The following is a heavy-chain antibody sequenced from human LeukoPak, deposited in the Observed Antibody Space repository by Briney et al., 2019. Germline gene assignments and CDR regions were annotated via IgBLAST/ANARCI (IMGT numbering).Heavy chain of an antibody. CDR1: GGSISSYY. CDR2: IYYSGST. J-gene: IGHJ3*02. Sequence: TSETLSLTCTVSGGSISSYYWSWIRQPPGKGLEWIGYIYYSGSTNYNPSLKSRVTISVDTSKNQFSLKLSSVTAADTAVYYCASPVVVTADDAFDIWGQGTMVTVSS. D-gene: IGHD2-21*02. V-gene: IGHV4-59*08. CDR3: ASPVVVTADDAFDI.